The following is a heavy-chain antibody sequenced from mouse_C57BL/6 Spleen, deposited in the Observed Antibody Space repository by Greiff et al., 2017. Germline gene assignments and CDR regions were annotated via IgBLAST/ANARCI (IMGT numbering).Heavy chain of an antibody. CDR3: ARGDLYAMDY. Sequence: DVKLQESGGGLVKPGGSLKLSCAASGFTFSSYAMSWVRQTPEKRLEWVATISDGGSYTYYPDNVKGRFTIARDNAKNNLYLQMSHLKSEDTAMYYCARGDLYAMDYWGQGTSVTVSS. J-gene: IGHJ4*01. D-gene: IGHD2-13*01. CDR2: ISDGGSYT. CDR1: GFTFSSYA. V-gene: IGHV5-4*03.